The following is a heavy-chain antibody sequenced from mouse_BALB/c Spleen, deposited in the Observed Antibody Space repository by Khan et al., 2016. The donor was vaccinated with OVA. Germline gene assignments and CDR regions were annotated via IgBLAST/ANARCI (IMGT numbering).Heavy chain of an antibody. J-gene: IGHJ2*01. CDR2: IYPGTDNT. CDR1: GYIFTSYW. Sequence: QVQLKQSGAELVRPGASVKLSCKTSGYIFTSYWIHWVKQRSGQGLEWIARIYPGTDNTYYTEKVKDRATLTADKSSSTAYMQLSSLKSEDSAVYFCSKEEALNYFDYWGQGTTLTVPS. V-gene: IGHV1-76*01. D-gene: IGHD3-2*02. CDR3: SKEEALNYFDY.